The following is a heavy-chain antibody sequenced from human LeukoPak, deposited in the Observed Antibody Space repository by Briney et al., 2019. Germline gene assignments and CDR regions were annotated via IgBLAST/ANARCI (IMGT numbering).Heavy chain of an antibody. CDR2: IYYSGNT. Sequence: SETLSLTCTVSGGSISSSSYYWGWIRQPPGKGLEWIGSIYYSGNTYYNSSLKSRVIISVDTSKNQFSLKLSSVTAADTAVYYCARDLPLGLRDLGRGAFDIWGQGTMVTVSS. J-gene: IGHJ3*02. CDR3: ARDLPLGLRDLGRGAFDI. D-gene: IGHD4-17*01. CDR1: GGSISSSSYY. V-gene: IGHV4-39*07.